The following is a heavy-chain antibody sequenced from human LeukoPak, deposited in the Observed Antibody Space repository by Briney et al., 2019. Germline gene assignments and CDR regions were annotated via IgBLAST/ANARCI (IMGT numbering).Heavy chain of an antibody. CDR2: ISAYNGNT. J-gene: IGHJ4*02. CDR3: ARDSYDILTGAHFDY. D-gene: IGHD3-9*01. CDR1: GYTFTSYG. Sequence: ASVKVSCKASGYTFTSYGISWVRQARGQGLEWMGWISAYNGNTNYAQKLQGRVTMTTDTSTSTAYMELRSLRSDDTAVYYCARDSYDILTGAHFDYWGQGTLVAVSS. V-gene: IGHV1-18*01.